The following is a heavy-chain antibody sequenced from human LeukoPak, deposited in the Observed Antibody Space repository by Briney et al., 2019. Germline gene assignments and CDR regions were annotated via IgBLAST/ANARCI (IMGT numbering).Heavy chain of an antibody. Sequence: GTSLRLSCAAFGFTFSSYGMHWVRQAPGKGLEWVAVIWYDGSNKYYADSVKGRFTISRDNSKNTLYLQMNSLRAGDTAVYYCARDGLTGGDVSPRDYWGQGTLVTVSS. V-gene: IGHV3-33*01. CDR1: GFTFSSYG. CDR3: ARDGLTGGDVSPRDY. J-gene: IGHJ4*02. CDR2: IWYDGSNK. D-gene: IGHD2-21*01.